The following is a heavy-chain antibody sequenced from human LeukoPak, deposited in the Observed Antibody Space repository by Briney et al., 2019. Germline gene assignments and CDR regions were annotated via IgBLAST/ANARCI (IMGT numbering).Heavy chain of an antibody. CDR1: GGSFSGYY. D-gene: IGHD1-26*01. CDR3: ARRTRSGSYWGFDY. V-gene: IGHV4-34*01. CDR2: INHSENT. J-gene: IGHJ4*02. Sequence: PSEALSDTCAFYGGSFSGYYWSWIRPPPGRGGEWIGEINHSENTNYNPSLKSRVTISVDTSKNQFSLKLSSVTAADTAVYYCARRTRSGSYWGFDYWGQRTLVTVSS.